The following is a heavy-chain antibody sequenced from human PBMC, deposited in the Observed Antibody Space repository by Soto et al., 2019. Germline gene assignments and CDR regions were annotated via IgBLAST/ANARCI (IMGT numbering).Heavy chain of an antibody. J-gene: IGHJ4*02. CDR3: AKDLRPDGVWDFDY. CDR1: GFTFSSYT. CDR2: INSGGRT. V-gene: IGHV3-23*01. D-gene: IGHD4-17*01. Sequence: EVQLLESGGGLVQPGGSLRLCCAASGFTFSSYTMNWVRQAPGKGLEWVSGINSGGRTYYADSVKGRFTISRDDSKNTLYLQIISLRAEDTAVYYCAKDLRPDGVWDFDYWGQGTLVTVSS.